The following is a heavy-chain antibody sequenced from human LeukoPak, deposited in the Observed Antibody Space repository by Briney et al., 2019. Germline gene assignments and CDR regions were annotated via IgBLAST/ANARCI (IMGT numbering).Heavy chain of an antibody. J-gene: IGHJ4*02. CDR2: MNPNSGST. V-gene: IGHV1-8*01. Sequence: GASVKVSCKASGYTFTSYDINWVRQATGQGLEWMGWMNPNSGSTGYAQKFQGRVTMTRNTSISTAYMELSSLRSEDTAVYYCARARPRIAAAWWYWGQGTLVTVSS. CDR3: ARARPRIAAAWWY. D-gene: IGHD6-13*01. CDR1: GYTFTSYD.